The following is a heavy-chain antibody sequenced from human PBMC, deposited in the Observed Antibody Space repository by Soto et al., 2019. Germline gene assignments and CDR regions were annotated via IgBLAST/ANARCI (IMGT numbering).Heavy chain of an antibody. V-gene: IGHV4-31*01. D-gene: IGHD3-22*01. CDR3: ARELHDSSGYYYHCFDP. J-gene: IGHJ5*02. CDR1: GGSISSGGYY. Sequence: QVQLQESGPGLVKPSQTLSLTCTVSGGSISSGGYYWSWIRQPPGKGLEWVGYIYYSRSTYYNPSLKRLVTQSLDTSKSQYTLKPGSVTVADTAVYYCARELHDSSGYYYHCFDPRGQGTLVTVSS. CDR2: IYYSRST.